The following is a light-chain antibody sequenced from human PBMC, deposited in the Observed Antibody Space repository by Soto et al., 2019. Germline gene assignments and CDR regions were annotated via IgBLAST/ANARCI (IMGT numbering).Light chain of an antibody. CDR3: SSYSSSSLYV. J-gene: IGLJ1*01. Sequence: QAALTQPASVSGSPGQSLTISCTGTSSDVGGYNYVSWYQHHPGKAPKLMIYDVNNRPSGVSNRFFGPKSGNTASLTISGLQAEDEADYYCSSYSSSSLYVFGTATKVTVL. CDR2: DVN. V-gene: IGLV2-14*03. CDR1: SSDVGGYNY.